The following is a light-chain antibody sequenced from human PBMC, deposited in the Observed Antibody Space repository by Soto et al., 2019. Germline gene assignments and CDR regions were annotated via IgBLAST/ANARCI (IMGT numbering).Light chain of an antibody. CDR1: FSDVGGYSY. V-gene: IGLV2-14*01. CDR3: SSYTSGSTYV. CDR2: EVT. J-gene: IGLJ1*01. Sequence: QSVLTQPASLSGSPGQSITLSCTGTFSDVGGYSYVSWYQQHPGRAPKLMIYEVTYRPSGVSNRFSGSKSGNTASLTISGLQAEDEADYYCSSYTSGSTYVFGTGTKVTVL.